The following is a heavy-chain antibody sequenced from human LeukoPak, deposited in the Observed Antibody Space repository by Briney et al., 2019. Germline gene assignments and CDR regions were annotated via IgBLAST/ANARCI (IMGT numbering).Heavy chain of an antibody. Sequence: GGSLRLSCAASGFTFSSYAMHWVRQAPGKGLEWVAVISYDGSNKYYADSVKGRFTISRDNSKNTLYLQMNSLRAEDTAVYYCARDGPYYDFWSGYSDYYYYYMDVWGKGTTVTVSS. CDR2: ISYDGSNK. J-gene: IGHJ6*03. CDR3: ARDGPYYDFWSGYSDYYYYYMDV. D-gene: IGHD3-3*01. CDR1: GFTFSSYA. V-gene: IGHV3-30*04.